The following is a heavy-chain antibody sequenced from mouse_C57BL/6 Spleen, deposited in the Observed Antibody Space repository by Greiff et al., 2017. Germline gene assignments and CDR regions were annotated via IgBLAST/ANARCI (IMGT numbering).Heavy chain of an antibody. CDR2: INPSSGYT. CDR3: ARGDYCSSSWFAY. Sequence: QVQLKESGAELAKPGASVKLSCKASGYTFTSYWMHWVKQRPGQGLERIGYINPSSGYTNYNQKFKDKATLTADKSSSTAYMHLSSLTYEDAAVYYCARGDYCSSSWFAYWGQGTLVTVSA. D-gene: IGHD1-1*01. V-gene: IGHV1-7*01. J-gene: IGHJ3*01. CDR1: GYTFTSYW.